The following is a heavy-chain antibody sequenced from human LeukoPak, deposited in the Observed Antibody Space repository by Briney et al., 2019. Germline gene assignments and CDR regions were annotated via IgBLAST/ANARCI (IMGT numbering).Heavy chain of an antibody. D-gene: IGHD3-22*01. CDR3: ARVSSYYDSSGPETGTVGDGDY. V-gene: IGHV4-30-4*08. CDR1: GGSISSGDYY. J-gene: IGHJ4*02. CDR2: INHSGST. Sequence: SGPTLVNPSQTLSLTCTVSGGSISSGDYYWSWIRQPPGKGLGWIGEINHSGSTNYNPSLKSRVTISVDTSKNQFSLKLSSVTAADTAVYYCARVSSYYDSSGPETGTVGDGDYWGQGTLVTVSS.